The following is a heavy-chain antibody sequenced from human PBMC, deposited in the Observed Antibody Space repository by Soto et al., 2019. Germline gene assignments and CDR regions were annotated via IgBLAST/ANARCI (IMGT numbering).Heavy chain of an antibody. Sequence: QVQLVQSGAEVKKPGASVKVSCKASGYTFTSYGISWVRQAPGQGLEWMGWISAYNGNTNYAQKVQGRVTMTTDTSTSTAYMGLRSLRADDTAVYYCAMGGYCSGGSCYSFGGSDYYGMDVWGQGTTVTVSS. CDR2: ISAYNGNT. J-gene: IGHJ6*02. CDR1: GYTFTSYG. D-gene: IGHD2-15*01. CDR3: AMGGYCSGGSCYSFGGSDYYGMDV. V-gene: IGHV1-18*04.